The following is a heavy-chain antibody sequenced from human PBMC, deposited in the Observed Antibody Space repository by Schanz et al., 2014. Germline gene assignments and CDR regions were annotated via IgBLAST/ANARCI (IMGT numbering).Heavy chain of an antibody. CDR2: INPSGGST. D-gene: IGHD6-13*01. J-gene: IGHJ4*02. Sequence: QVQLVQSGAEVKKPGASVKVSCKASGYTFTSYHMHWVRQAPGQGLEWMGIINPSGGSTSYAQKFQGRVTMTRDTSTSTVYMELSSLRSEDTAVYYCARDGEAAAGCDYWGQGTLVTVSS. CDR1: GYTFTSYH. V-gene: IGHV1-46*03. CDR3: ARDGEAAAGCDY.